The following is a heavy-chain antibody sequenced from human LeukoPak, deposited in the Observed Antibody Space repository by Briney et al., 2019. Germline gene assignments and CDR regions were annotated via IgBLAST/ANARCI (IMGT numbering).Heavy chain of an antibody. CDR3: ARQKGSSGYYYYYYMDV. V-gene: IGHV4-59*08. Sequence: PSETLSLTCTVSGASISSYYWTWIRQPPGKGLEWIGYIYYSGSTNYNPSLKSRVTISVDTSKNQFSLKLSSVTAADTAVYYCARQKGSSGYYYYYYMDVWGKGTTVTISS. J-gene: IGHJ6*03. CDR1: GASISSYY. D-gene: IGHD3-3*01. CDR2: IYYSGST.